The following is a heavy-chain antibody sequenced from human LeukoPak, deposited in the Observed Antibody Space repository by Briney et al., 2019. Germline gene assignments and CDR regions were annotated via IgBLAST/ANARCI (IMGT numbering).Heavy chain of an antibody. CDR3: TKATFDH. J-gene: IGHJ3*01. V-gene: IGHV3-53*01. CDR2: IHPDGAT. D-gene: IGHD5-12*01. Sequence: GGSLRLSCTCYEFAVSANYMSWVRQAPGKGLEWVSFIHPDGATSYAESVKGRFIISRDNSNNPLYLQINSQRVEDTAVYYCTKATFDHWGQGTMVVVSS. CDR1: EFAVSANY.